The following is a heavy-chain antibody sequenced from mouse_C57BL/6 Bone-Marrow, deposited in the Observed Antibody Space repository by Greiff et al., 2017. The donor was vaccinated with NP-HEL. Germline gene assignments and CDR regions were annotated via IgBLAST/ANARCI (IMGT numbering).Heavy chain of an antibody. Sequence: QVQLKPSGAELARPGASVKLSCKASGYPFTSYGLRWVKQRTGQGLEWIGEIYPRSGNTYYNEKFKVKATLSADTSSSTAYMELRSLTSEDSSFYFCANRLGNYYAMDYWGQGTSVTVSS. J-gene: IGHJ4*01. CDR2: IYPRSGNT. D-gene: IGHD2-1*01. V-gene: IGHV1-81*01. CDR3: ANRLGNYYAMDY. CDR1: GYPFTSYG.